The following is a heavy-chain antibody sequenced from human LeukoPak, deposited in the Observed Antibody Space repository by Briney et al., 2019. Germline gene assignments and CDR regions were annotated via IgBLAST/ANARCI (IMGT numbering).Heavy chain of an antibody. CDR1: GGSISSSSYY. J-gene: IGHJ5*02. Sequence: SETLSLTCTVSGGSISSSSYYWGWIRQPPGKGLEWIGSIYYSGSTYYNPSLKSRVTISVDTSKNQFSLKLSSVTAADTAVYYCARAQQQLGHNWFDPWGQGTLVTVSS. CDR2: IYYSGST. V-gene: IGHV4-39*07. CDR3: ARAQQQLGHNWFDP. D-gene: IGHD6-13*01.